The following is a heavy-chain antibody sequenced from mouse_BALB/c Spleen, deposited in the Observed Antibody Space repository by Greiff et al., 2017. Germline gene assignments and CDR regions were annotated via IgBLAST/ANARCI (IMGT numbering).Heavy chain of an antibody. CDR3: ARTLISFDY. J-gene: IGHJ2*01. CDR2: INPSNGRT. Sequence: QVHVKQPGAELVKPGASVKLSCKASGYTFTSYWMHWVKQRPGQGLEWIGEINPSNGRTNYNEKFKSKATLTVDKSSSTAYMQLSSLTSEDSAVYYCARTLISFDYWGQGTTLTVSS. V-gene: IGHV1S81*02. CDR1: GYTFTSYW.